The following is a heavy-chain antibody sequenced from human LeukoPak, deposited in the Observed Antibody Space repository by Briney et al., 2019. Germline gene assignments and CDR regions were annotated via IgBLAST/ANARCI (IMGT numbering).Heavy chain of an antibody. V-gene: IGHV3-20*04. CDR2: INWNGVST. CDR3: ASLRGDYVGNDFDY. Sequence: GGSLRLSCAAAGFTFDDYGMSWVRHAPGKVLEWDSGINWNGVSTGYEDSVKSRFTISRDNAKNSLYLQMNSLRAEDTALYYCASLRGDYVGNDFDYWGQGTLVTVSS. J-gene: IGHJ4*02. CDR1: GFTFDDYG. D-gene: IGHD4-23*01.